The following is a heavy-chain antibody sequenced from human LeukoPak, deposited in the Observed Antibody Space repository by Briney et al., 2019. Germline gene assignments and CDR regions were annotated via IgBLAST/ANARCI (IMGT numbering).Heavy chain of an antibody. CDR1: GFTFSSYS. Sequence: GGSLRLSCAASGFTFSSYSMNWVRQAPGKGLEWVSSISSSSSYIYYADSVKGRFTLSRDNAKNSLYLQMNSLRAEDTAVFYCARDNGYYYDYWGQGTLVTVSS. CDR2: ISSSSSYI. CDR3: ARDNGYYYDY. J-gene: IGHJ4*02. D-gene: IGHD3-22*01. V-gene: IGHV3-21*01.